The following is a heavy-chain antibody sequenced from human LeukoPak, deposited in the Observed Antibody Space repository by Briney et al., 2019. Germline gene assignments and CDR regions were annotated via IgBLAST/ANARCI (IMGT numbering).Heavy chain of an antibody. D-gene: IGHD6-13*01. CDR1: GVTFSNDW. CDR2: IKQDGSQK. CDR3: ARDTSPSSRSSYFDALDM. J-gene: IGHJ3*02. V-gene: IGHV3-7*01. Sequence: PGGSLRLSCATSGVTFSNDWMTWVRQALGKGLEWVANIKQDGSQKNYVDSVKGRFTISRDNTKKSLFLQMNSLRAEDTGIYYCARDTSPSSRSSYFDALDMWGQGTMVTVSS.